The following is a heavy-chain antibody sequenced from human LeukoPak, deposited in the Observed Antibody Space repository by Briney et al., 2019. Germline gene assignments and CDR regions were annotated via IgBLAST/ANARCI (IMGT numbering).Heavy chain of an antibody. CDR2: IKSKTDGGTT. CDR1: GFTFSNAW. V-gene: IGHV3-15*01. J-gene: IGHJ3*02. D-gene: IGHD1-26*01. Sequence: PGGSLRLSCAASGFTFSNAWMSWVRQAPGKGLEWVGRIKSKTDGGTTDYAAPVKGRFTISRDDSKNTLFLQMNSLKTEDTAVYYCASPRVGATAFDIWGQGTLVTVSS. CDR3: ASPRVGATAFDI.